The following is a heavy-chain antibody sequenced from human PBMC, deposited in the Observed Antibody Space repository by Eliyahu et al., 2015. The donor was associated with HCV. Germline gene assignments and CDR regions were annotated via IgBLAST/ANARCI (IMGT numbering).Heavy chain of an antibody. V-gene: IGHV3-33*01. Sequence: QVQLVESGXGVVQPGRSLXLSCXXSGXTFSXXGXHWVRQAPGKGLEWVAVIWYDGSNKYYADSVKGRFTISRDNSKNTLYLQMNSLRAEDTAVYYCASNGDYEPAHWGQGTLVTVSS. D-gene: IGHD4-17*01. CDR3: ASNGDYEPAH. J-gene: IGHJ4*02. CDR1: GXTFSXXG. CDR2: IWYDGSNK.